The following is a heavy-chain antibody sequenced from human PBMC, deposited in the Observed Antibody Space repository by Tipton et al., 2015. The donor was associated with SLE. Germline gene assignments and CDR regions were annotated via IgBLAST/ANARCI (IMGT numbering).Heavy chain of an antibody. CDR1: GGSISSHY. D-gene: IGHD6-13*01. CDR3: ARSAGYGSNWAHFDY. V-gene: IGHV4-59*11. Sequence: TLSLTCTVSGGSISSHYWSWIRQPPGKGMEWIGYIYYSGSTNHNPSPKSRVTISVDTSKNQFSLKLSSVTAADTAVYYCARSAGYGSNWAHFDYWGQGTLVTVSS. CDR2: IYYSGST. J-gene: IGHJ4*02.